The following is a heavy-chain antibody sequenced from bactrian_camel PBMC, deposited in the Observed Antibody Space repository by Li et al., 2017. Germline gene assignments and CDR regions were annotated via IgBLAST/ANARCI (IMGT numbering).Heavy chain of an antibody. Sequence: VQLVESGGDSVQAGGSLRLSCAYSGYTLSSYSMGWFRQAPGKEREGVAVIAGSGSTGYAYSVKGRFVTSRDNAKDTLYLQMNSLKIEDTAVYYCALGSSRQATMTARGKGTQVTVS. CDR1: GYTLSSYS. D-gene: IGHD3*01. J-gene: IGHJ4*01. CDR2: IAGSGST. V-gene: IGHV3S53*01.